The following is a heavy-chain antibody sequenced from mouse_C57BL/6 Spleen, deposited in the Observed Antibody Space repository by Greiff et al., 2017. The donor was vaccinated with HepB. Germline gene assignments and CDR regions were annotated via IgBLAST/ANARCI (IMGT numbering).Heavy chain of an antibody. CDR2: IYPGDGDT. J-gene: IGHJ2*01. V-gene: IGHV1-82*01. CDR3: TRNPIYYGNSNYFDY. D-gene: IGHD2-1*01. CDR1: GYAFSSSW. Sequence: LVESGPELVKPGASVKISCKASGYAFSSSWMNWVKQRPGKGLEWIGRIYPGDGDTNYNGKFKGKATLTADKSSSTAYMQLSSLTSEDSAVYFCTRNPIYYGNSNYFDYWGQGTTLTVSS.